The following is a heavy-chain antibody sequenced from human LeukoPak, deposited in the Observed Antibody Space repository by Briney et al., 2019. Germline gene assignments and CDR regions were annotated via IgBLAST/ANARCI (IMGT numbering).Heavy chain of an antibody. Sequence: GGSLRLSCAASGFTFSSYWMSWVRQAPGKGLEWVANIKQDGSEKYYEDSVKGRFTISRDNAKNSLYLQMNSLRAEDTAVYYCARTDYGEPPYYFDYRGQGILVTVYS. V-gene: IGHV3-7*03. J-gene: IGHJ4*02. CDR1: GFTFSSYW. D-gene: IGHD4-17*01. CDR3: ARTDYGEPPYYFDY. CDR2: IKQDGSEK.